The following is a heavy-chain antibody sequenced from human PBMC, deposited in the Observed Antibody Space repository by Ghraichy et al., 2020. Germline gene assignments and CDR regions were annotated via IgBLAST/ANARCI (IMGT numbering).Heavy chain of an antibody. D-gene: IGHD1-26*01. V-gene: IGHV3-21*01. CDR1: GFTFSSYS. J-gene: IGHJ4*02. CDR3: ARENSGSYHFDY. CDR2: ISSSSSYI. Sequence: GESLNISCAASGFTFSSYSMKWVRQAPGKGLEWVSSISSSSSYIYYADSVKGRFTISRDNAKNSLYLQMNSLRAEDTAVYYCARENSGSYHFDYWGLGTLVTVSS.